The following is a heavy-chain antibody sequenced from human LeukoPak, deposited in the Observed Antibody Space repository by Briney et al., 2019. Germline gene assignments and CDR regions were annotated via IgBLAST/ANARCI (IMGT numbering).Heavy chain of an antibody. D-gene: IGHD4-23*01. Sequence: SETLSLTCTVSGGSISSYYWSWIRQPPGKGLEWIGYIYTSGSTNYNPSHKSRVTISVDTSKNQFSLKLSSVTAADTAVYYCARRGGYGGTFDYWGQGTLVTVSS. J-gene: IGHJ4*02. CDR1: GGSISSYY. CDR2: IYTSGST. CDR3: ARRGGYGGTFDY. V-gene: IGHV4-4*09.